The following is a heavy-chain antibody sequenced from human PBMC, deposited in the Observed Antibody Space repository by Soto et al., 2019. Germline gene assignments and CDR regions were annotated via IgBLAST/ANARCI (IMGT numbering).Heavy chain of an antibody. CDR1: GFTFSSYS. Sequence: PLGSLICSWASSGFTFSSYSMNWFRQAPGKGLEWVSSISSSSSYIYYADSVKGRFTISRDNAKNSLYLQMNSLRAEDTAVYYCASWTPIAADGTPVAGYSGQGTLVTV. D-gene: IGHD6-13*01. CDR2: ISSSSSYI. V-gene: IGHV3-21*01. CDR3: ASWTPIAADGTPVAGY. J-gene: IGHJ1*01.